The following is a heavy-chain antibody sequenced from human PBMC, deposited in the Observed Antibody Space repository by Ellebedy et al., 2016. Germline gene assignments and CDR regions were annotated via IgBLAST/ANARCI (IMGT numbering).Heavy chain of an antibody. CDR2: IYYSGST. CDR1: GGSISSSSYY. J-gene: IGHJ4*02. D-gene: IGHD3-3*01. V-gene: IGHV4-39*01. CDR3: ARNSAYDFWSGPNLDY. Sequence: SETLSLTXTVSGGSISSSSYYWGWIRQPPGKGLEWIGSIYYSGSTYYNPSLKSRVTISVDTSKNQFSLKLSSVTAADTAVYYCARNSAYDFWSGPNLDYWGQGTLVTVSS.